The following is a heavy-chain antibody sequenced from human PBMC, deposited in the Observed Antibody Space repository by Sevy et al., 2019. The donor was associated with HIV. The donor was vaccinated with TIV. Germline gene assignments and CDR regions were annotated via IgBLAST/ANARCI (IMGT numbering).Heavy chain of an antibody. CDR3: ARDSGGIGMDV. V-gene: IGHV3-7*01. CDR1: GFTFSSHW. Sequence: GSLRLSCAASGFTFSSHWMSWVRQAPGKGLEWVVNIKQDGSEKYYVDSVKGRFTISRDNAKNSLSLQMNSLRAEDTAVYHCARDSGGIGMDVWGQGTTVTVSS. CDR2: IKQDGSEK. J-gene: IGHJ6*02. D-gene: IGHD6-13*01.